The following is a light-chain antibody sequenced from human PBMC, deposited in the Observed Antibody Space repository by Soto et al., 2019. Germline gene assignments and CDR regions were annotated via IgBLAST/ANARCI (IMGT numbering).Light chain of an antibody. CDR2: AAS. J-gene: IGKJ1*01. CDR1: QSISSY. V-gene: IGKV1-39*01. CDR3: QQSYSSWT. Sequence: DIQMTQSPSSLSASVGDRVTITCRASQSISSYLNWYQQKPGKAPKLLIYAASSLQSGVPSRFSCSGSGTDFTLTIRSLQPEDFATYYCQQSYSSWTFGQGTKVEIK.